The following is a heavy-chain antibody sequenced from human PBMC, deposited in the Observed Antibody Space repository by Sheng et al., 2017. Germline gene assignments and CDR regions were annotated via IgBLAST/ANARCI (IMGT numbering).Heavy chain of an antibody. Sequence: QVQLQESGPGVVKPSETLSLTCAVSGRSIANGYYWGWIRQAPGKGPEWIGSIFHGVRTDYNPPLKSRVTISVDTSKNQVSLKLASVTAADTAIYYCVADYRPYFFQYWGQGVLVTVSS. D-gene: IGHD4-4*01. CDR1: GRSIANGYY. J-gene: IGHJ4*02. CDR3: VADYRPYFFQY. CDR2: IFHGVRT. V-gene: IGHV4-38-2*01.